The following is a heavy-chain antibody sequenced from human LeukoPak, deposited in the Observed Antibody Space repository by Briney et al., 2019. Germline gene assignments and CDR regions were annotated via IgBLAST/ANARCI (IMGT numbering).Heavy chain of an antibody. CDR3: ASNPLYVYGDYNWFDP. CDR1: GGSISSGDYY. D-gene: IGHD4-17*01. J-gene: IGHJ5*02. V-gene: IGHV4-30-4*01. CDR2: VYYSGST. Sequence: SETLSLTCTVSGGSISSGDYYWSWIRQPPGKGPEWIGYVYYSGSTYYNPSLKSRVTISVDTSKNQFSLKLSSVTAADTAVYYCASNPLYVYGDYNWFDPWGQGTLVTVSS.